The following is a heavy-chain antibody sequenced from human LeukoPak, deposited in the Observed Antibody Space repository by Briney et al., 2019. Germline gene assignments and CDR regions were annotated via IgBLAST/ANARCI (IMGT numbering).Heavy chain of an antibody. D-gene: IGHD3-10*01. J-gene: IGHJ5*02. Sequence: GASVKVSCKASGYTFTSYYMHWVRQAPGQGLEWMGIINPSGGSTSYAQKFQGRVTMTRDTSTSTVYMELSSLRSEDTAIYYCAREGITMVRAPWNWFDPWGQGTLVTVSS. CDR1: GYTFTSYY. CDR2: INPSGGST. V-gene: IGHV1-46*01. CDR3: AREGITMVRAPWNWFDP.